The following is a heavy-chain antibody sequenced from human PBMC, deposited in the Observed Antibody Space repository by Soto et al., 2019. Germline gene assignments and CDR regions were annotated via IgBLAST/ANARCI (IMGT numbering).Heavy chain of an antibody. D-gene: IGHD3-22*01. J-gene: IGHJ4*02. CDR3: AREKYYYDSSGSYLGGLLDY. Sequence: LSLTCTVSGDSIRGYYWSWIRQPPGKGLEWIGYIYYSGSTNYNPSLRSRVTISLDTSKNQFSLSLRSVTTADTAVYYCAREKYYYDSSGSYLGGLLDYRGRGTLVTVSS. V-gene: IGHV4-59*01. CDR1: GDSIRGYY. CDR2: IYYSGST.